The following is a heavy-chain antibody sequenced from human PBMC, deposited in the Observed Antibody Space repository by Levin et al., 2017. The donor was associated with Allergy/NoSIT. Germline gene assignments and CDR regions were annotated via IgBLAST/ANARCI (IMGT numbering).Heavy chain of an antibody. CDR3: ARNRRDTTTAVWFDP. D-gene: IGHD1-14*01. J-gene: IGHJ5*02. V-gene: IGHV1-3*01. Sequence: GGSLRLSCKASGYTFTSFAIHWVRQAPGQRLEWMGWINAGNGNTKYSQNFQDRVTITTDTSASTAYMELSSLRFEDTAVYYCARNRRDTTTAVWFDPWGQGTLVTVSS. CDR2: INAGNGNT. CDR1: GYTFTSFA.